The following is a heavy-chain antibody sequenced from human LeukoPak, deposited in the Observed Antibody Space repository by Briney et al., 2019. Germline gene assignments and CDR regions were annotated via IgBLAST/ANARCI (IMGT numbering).Heavy chain of an antibody. CDR1: GASISSGSYY. J-gene: IGHJ5*01. V-gene: IGHV4-61*02. CDR3: ARAVLATKSEHWFDS. Sequence: SETLSLTCTVSGASISSGSYYWSWIRQPAGKGLEWIGRIYTSGSTNYNASLKSRVTISVDTSKNQFSLNLSSVTAADTAMYYCARAVLATKSEHWFDSWGQGTLVTVSS. D-gene: IGHD2-8*01. CDR2: IYTSGST.